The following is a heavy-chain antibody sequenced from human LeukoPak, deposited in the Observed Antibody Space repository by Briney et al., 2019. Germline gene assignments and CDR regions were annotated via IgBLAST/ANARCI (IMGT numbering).Heavy chain of an antibody. Sequence: LSGGTLRLSCAASGFTFSSYGMSWVRQAPGKGLEWVSGIRNSGSYTYYADSVKGRFTISRDSSKNTLYLQMNSLRAEDTAVYYCAKDWGVAGGMDYWGQGTLVTVSS. D-gene: IGHD3-10*01. V-gene: IGHV3-23*01. CDR3: AKDWGVAGGMDY. J-gene: IGHJ4*02. CDR1: GFTFSSYG. CDR2: IRNSGSYT.